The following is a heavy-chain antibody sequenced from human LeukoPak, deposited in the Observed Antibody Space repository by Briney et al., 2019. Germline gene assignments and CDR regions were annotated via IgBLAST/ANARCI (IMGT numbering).Heavy chain of an antibody. Sequence: GGSLRLSCAASGFAVGSNYMSWVRQAPGKGLEWVSIIYSGGSTYYADSVKGRFTISRDNSKNTLSLQLNSLRAEDTAVYYCARVLGSVLDYWGQGTLVSVSS. CDR1: GFAVGSNY. CDR3: ARVLGSVLDY. V-gene: IGHV3-53*01. CDR2: IYSGGST. D-gene: IGHD3-10*01. J-gene: IGHJ4*02.